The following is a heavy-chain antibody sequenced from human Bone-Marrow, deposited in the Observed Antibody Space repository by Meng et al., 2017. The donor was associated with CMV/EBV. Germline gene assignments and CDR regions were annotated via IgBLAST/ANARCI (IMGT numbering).Heavy chain of an antibody. V-gene: IGHV4-59*01. CDR2: IYYSGST. Sequence: LRLSCAVYGGSFSGYYWSWIRQPPGKGLEWIGYIYYSGSTNYNPSLKSRVTISVDTSRNQFSLKLSSVTAADTAVYYCARVGEDYQFDYWGQGTLVTVSS. D-gene: IGHD3-10*01. J-gene: IGHJ4*02. CDR3: ARVGEDYQFDY. CDR1: GGSFSGYY.